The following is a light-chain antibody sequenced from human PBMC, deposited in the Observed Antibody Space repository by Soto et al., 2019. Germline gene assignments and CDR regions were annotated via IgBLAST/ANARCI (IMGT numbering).Light chain of an antibody. CDR2: LNSDGSH. Sequence: QLVLTQSPSASASLGASVKLTCTLSSGLNSYAIAWHQQQPQKGPRYLMKLNSDGSHRKGDGVPDRFSGSSSAAERYLTVSSLQSEDEADYYCQAWGTGIHVVFGGGTKLTVL. J-gene: IGLJ2*01. CDR1: SGLNSYA. V-gene: IGLV4-69*01. CDR3: QAWGTGIHVV.